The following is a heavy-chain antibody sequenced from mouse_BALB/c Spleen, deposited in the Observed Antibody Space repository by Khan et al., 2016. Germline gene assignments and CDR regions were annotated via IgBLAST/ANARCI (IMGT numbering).Heavy chain of an antibody. Sequence: EVKLEESGGGLVQPGRSMKLSCAASGFTFSDAWMDWVRQSPEKGLEWVAEIRSKANSHASYYTESVKGRFTIAKADYKSCVYLHMNSSGAEDTGIYDGTGGYYGYGVWFAYWGQGTLVTVSA. D-gene: IGHD2-2*01. V-gene: IGHV6-6*01. CDR1: GFTFSDAW. J-gene: IGHJ3*01. CDR3: TGGYYGYGVWFAY. CDR2: IRSKANSHAS.